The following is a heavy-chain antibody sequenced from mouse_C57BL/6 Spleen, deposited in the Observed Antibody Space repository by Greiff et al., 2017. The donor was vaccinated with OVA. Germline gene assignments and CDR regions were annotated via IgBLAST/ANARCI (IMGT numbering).Heavy chain of an antibody. Sequence: QVQLQQPGAELVMPGASVKLSCKASGYTFTSYWMHWVKQRPGQGLEWIGEIDPSDSYTNYNQKFKGKSTLTVDKPSSTAYMQLSSLTSEDSAVYYCAKTAQATGWFAYWGQGTLVTVSA. J-gene: IGHJ3*01. CDR1: GYTFTSYW. CDR2: IDPSDSYT. CDR3: AKTAQATGWFAY. V-gene: IGHV1-69*01. D-gene: IGHD3-2*02.